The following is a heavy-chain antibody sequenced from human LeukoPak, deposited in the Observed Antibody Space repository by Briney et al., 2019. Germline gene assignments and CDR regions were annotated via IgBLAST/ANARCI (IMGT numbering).Heavy chain of an antibody. Sequence: PGGSLRLSCAASGFTFSSYWMHWVRQAPGKGLVWVSRINSDGSSTSYADSVKGRFTISRDNAKNSLYLQMNSLRAEDTAVYYCVRYCSSSTCLYYYHMDVWGKGTTVTVSS. D-gene: IGHD2-2*01. V-gene: IGHV3-74*01. J-gene: IGHJ6*03. CDR1: GFTFSSYW. CDR3: VRYCSSSTCLYYYHMDV. CDR2: INSDGSST.